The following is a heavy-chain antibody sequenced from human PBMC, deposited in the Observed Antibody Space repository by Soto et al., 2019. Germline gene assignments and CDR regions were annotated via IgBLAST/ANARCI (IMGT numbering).Heavy chain of an antibody. Sequence: GGSLKLSCAASGFTFSSYSMNWVRQAPGKGLEWVSSISSSSSYIYYADSVKGRFTISRDNAKNSLYLQMNSLRAEDTAVYYCARVYSSAHFDYWGQGTLVTVSS. V-gene: IGHV3-21*01. CDR3: ARVYSSAHFDY. J-gene: IGHJ4*02. CDR2: ISSSSSYI. D-gene: IGHD6-25*01. CDR1: GFTFSSYS.